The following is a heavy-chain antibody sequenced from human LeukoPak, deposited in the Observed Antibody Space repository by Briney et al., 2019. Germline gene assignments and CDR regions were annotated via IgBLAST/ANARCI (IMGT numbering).Heavy chain of an antibody. V-gene: IGHV3-23*01. CDR2: ISGSGGST. CDR1: GFTFSSYA. J-gene: IGHJ5*02. CDR3: TRDFDP. Sequence: GGSLRLSCAASGFTFSSYAMSWVRQAPGKGLEWVSAISGSGGSTYYADSVKGRFTISRDNAKNSLYLDMNSLRVEDTAIYYCTRDFDPWGQGTLVTVSS.